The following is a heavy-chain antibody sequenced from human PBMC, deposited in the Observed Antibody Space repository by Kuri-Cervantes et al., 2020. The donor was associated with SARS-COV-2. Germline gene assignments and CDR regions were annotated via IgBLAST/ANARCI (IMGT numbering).Heavy chain of an antibody. V-gene: IGHV3-33*06. D-gene: IGHD4-23*01. CDR2: IWYDGSNK. CDR3: AKGRLKRSLTYGWEVTREYYYGMDV. Sequence: GGSLRLSCAASGFTFSDYDIHWVRQAPGKGLDWVALIWYDGSNKYYGDSVKGRFTISRDNSKNTLYLQMNGLRAEDTAVYYCAKGRLKRSLTYGWEVTREYYYGMDVWDQGTTVTVSS. CDR1: GFTFSDYD. J-gene: IGHJ6*02.